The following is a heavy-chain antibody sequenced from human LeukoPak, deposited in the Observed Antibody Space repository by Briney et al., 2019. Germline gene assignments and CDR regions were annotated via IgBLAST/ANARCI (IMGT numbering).Heavy chain of an antibody. D-gene: IGHD3-10*02. Sequence: GRSLRLSCAASGFTFSSYSMNWVRQAPGKGLEWVSSITSSGRYIYYADSVKGRFTISRDNSENSLYLQMNSLRAEDTAVYYCAELGITMIGGVWGKGTTVTISS. CDR3: AELGITMIGGV. J-gene: IGHJ6*04. V-gene: IGHV3-21*01. CDR1: GFTFSSYS. CDR2: ITSSGRYI.